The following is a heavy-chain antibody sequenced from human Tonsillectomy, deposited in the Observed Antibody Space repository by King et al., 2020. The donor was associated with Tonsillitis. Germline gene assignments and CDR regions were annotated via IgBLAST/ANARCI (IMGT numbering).Heavy chain of an antibody. Sequence: VQLVESGGGLVQPGGSLRLSCAASGFTFSSYAMSWVRQAPGKGLECVSGISGPGGSTYYADSVKGRFTISRDNSKNTLYLQMNSLRAEDTALYYCAKDRNLINTHFDYWGQGTLVTVSS. V-gene: IGHV3-23*04. D-gene: IGHD1-14*01. J-gene: IGHJ4*02. CDR3: AKDRNLINTHFDY. CDR2: ISGPGGST. CDR1: GFTFSSYA.